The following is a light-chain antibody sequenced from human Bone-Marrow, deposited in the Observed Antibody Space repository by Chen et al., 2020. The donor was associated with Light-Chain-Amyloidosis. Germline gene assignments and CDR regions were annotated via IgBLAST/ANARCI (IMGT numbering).Light chain of an antibody. J-gene: IGLJ3*02. Sequence: SYVLTQPSSVSVAPGQTATIACGGNNIGSTSVHWYQQTPGQAPLLVVYDDSDRPSGFPERLSVTKSGNTATLTICRVEAGDEADYYCQVWDRSSDRPVFGGGTKLTVL. CDR3: QVWDRSSDRPV. CDR1: NIGSTS. V-gene: IGLV3-21*02. CDR2: DDS.